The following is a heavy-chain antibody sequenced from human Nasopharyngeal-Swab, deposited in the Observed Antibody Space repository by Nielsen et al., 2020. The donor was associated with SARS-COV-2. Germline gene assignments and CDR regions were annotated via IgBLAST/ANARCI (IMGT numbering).Heavy chain of an antibody. J-gene: IGHJ4*02. D-gene: IGHD4-17*01. CDR1: GFTFRRYA. V-gene: IGHV3-23*01. CDR3: AKDEDYGDYVPRFDY. Sequence: GGSLRLSCAASGFTFRRYAMSWVRQAPGKGLEWVSVLSGSGGGTFYADSVKGRFTISRDNSKNTLYLQMNSLRAEDTAVYYCAKDEDYGDYVPRFDYWGQGTLVTVSS. CDR2: LSGSGGGT.